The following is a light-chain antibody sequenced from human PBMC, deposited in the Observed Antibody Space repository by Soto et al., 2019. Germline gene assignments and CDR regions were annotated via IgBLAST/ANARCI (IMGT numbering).Light chain of an antibody. CDR2: GAS. J-gene: IGKJ5*01. V-gene: IGKV3-15*01. CDR1: PRVSSN. Sequence: EIVMTQSQATLSVSPGERATLSCRASPRVSSNFASYQQKTGQAPRSLIYGASTRATGIPAGFSGSGSGTEFTLTISSLQSEDFAVYYCQQYNNWPPITFGQGTRLEIK. CDR3: QQYNNWPPIT.